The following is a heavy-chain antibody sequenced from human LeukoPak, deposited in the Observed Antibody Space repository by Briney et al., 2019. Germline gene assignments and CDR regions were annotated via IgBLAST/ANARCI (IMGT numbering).Heavy chain of an antibody. CDR1: GFTFASYW. V-gene: IGHV3-7*01. D-gene: IGHD3-16*01. J-gene: IGHJ4*02. CDR2: IKQDGSVK. CDR3: ARDRWADPRGGPSD. Sequence: QPGGSLRLSCAASGFTFASYWISWVRQAPGKGLEWVANIKQDGSVKNYVDSVKGRFTISRDNAKNSLYLQMNSLRAEDTAVYYCARDRWADPRGGPSDWGQGTLVTVSS.